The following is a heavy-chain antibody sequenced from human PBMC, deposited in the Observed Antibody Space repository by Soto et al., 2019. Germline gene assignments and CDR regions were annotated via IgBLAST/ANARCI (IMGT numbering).Heavy chain of an antibody. CDR1: GYTFTSYY. D-gene: IGHD3-22*01. Sequence: ASVKVSCRASGYTFTSYYMHWVRQAPGQGLEWMGIINPSGGSTSYAQKFQGRVTMTRDTSTSTVYMELSSLRSEDTAVYYCARDGKTQMYYYDSSGYYRVFDYWGQGTLVTVSS. V-gene: IGHV1-46*01. CDR2: INPSGGST. CDR3: ARDGKTQMYYYDSSGYYRVFDY. J-gene: IGHJ4*02.